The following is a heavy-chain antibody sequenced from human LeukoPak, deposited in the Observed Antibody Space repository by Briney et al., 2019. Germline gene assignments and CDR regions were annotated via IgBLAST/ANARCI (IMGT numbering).Heavy chain of an antibody. J-gene: IGHJ5*02. Sequence: PSETLSLTCAVYGGSFSGYYWSWIRQPPGKGLEWIGYIYYSGSTNYNPSLKSRVTISVDTSKNQFSLKLSSVTAADTAVYYCATGVLWFGELLYENWFDPWGQGTLVTVSS. CDR1: GGSFSGYY. CDR3: ATGVLWFGELLYENWFDP. V-gene: IGHV4-59*01. D-gene: IGHD3-10*01. CDR2: IYYSGST.